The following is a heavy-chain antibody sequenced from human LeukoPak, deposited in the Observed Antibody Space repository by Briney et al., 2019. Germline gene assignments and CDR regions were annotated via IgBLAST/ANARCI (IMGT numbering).Heavy chain of an antibody. V-gene: IGHV1-2*06. CDR2: INPNSGGT. Sequence: GASVKVSCKASGYTFTGYYMHWVRQAPGQGLEWMGRINPNSGGTNYAQKFQGRVTMTRDTSISTAYMELSRLRSDDTAVYYCAREVIQLWLQGYYYMDVWGKGTTVTVSS. J-gene: IGHJ6*03. D-gene: IGHD5-18*01. CDR3: AREVIQLWLQGYYYMDV. CDR1: GYTFTGYY.